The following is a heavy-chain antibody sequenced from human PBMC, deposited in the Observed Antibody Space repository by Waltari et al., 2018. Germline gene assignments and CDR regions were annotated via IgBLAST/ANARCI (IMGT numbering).Heavy chain of an antibody. CDR3: ARLHDYGDYKGDY. V-gene: IGHV4-39*07. CDR2: IYYSGST. J-gene: IGHJ4*02. Sequence: QLQLQESGPGLVKPSETLSLTCTVSGGSISSSSYYWGWIRQPPGKGLEWIGSIYYSGSTDDNPSLKSRVTISVDTSKNQFSLKLSSVTAADTAVYYCARLHDYGDYKGDYWGQGTLVTVSS. D-gene: IGHD4-17*01. CDR1: GGSISSSSYY.